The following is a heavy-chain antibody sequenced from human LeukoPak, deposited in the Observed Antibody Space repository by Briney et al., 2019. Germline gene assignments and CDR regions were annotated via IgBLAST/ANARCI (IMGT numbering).Heavy chain of an antibody. Sequence: GGSLRLSCAASGFTFSSYAMHWVRQAPGKGLEWVAVISYDGSNKYYADSVKGRFTISRDNSKNTLYLQMNSLRAEDTAVYYCARDDLLAIMFGGVIGNAFDIWGQGTMVTVSS. CDR1: GFTFSSYA. D-gene: IGHD3-16*02. V-gene: IGHV3-30*04. CDR3: ARDDLLAIMFGGVIGNAFDI. CDR2: ISYDGSNK. J-gene: IGHJ3*02.